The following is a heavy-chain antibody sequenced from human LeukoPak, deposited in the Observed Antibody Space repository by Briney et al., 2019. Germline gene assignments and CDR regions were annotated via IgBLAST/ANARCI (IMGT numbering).Heavy chain of an antibody. CDR1: GYSFTDYH. D-gene: IGHD6-13*01. Sequence: PAASVKVSCKASGYSFTDYHMHWVRQAPGQRPEWMGWINPNSGGTNYAQKFQGRVTMTRDMSISTAYMEVSRLRFDDTAVYYCARDQVAGSWSSDVFDIWGQGTMVTVSS. V-gene: IGHV1-2*02. CDR2: INPNSGGT. CDR3: ARDQVAGSWSSDVFDI. J-gene: IGHJ3*02.